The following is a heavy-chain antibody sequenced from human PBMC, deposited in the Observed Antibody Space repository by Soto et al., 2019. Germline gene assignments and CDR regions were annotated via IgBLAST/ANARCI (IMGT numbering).Heavy chain of an antibody. D-gene: IGHD5-12*01. J-gene: IGHJ6*02. CDR3: ARDQIVRWLRFPYYYYGMDV. Sequence: SFKVSFEAWGYTFTGYYMHWVRQAPVRGLEGMGWINPNSGGTNYAQKFQGRVTMTRDTSISTAYMELSRLRSDDTAVYYCARDQIVRWLRFPYYYYGMDVWGQGTTVTVSS. CDR2: INPNSGGT. V-gene: IGHV1-2*02. CDR1: GYTFTGYY.